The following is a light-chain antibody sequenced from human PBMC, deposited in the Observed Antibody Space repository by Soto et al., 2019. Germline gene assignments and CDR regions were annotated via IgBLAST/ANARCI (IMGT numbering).Light chain of an antibody. J-gene: IGLJ1*01. Sequence: QSVLTQPASVSGSPGQSITISCTGTSSDVGGYNYVPWYQQHPGKAPKLMIYEVSNRPSGVSNRFSGSKSGNTASLTISGIQAEDEADYYCNSYTSSSTYVFGTGTKVTVL. V-gene: IGLV2-14*01. CDR2: EVS. CDR1: SSDVGGYNY. CDR3: NSYTSSSTYV.